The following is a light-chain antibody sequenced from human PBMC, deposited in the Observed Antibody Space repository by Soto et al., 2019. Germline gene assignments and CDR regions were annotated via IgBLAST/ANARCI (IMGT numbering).Light chain of an antibody. CDR3: GTWDSSLSDVV. J-gene: IGLJ2*01. V-gene: IGLV1-51*01. Sequence: QSVLTQPPSVSAAPRQKVTISCSGSSSNIGNNYVSWYQQLPGTAPKLLIYDNNKRPSGIPDRFPGSKSGTSATLGITGLQTGDEADYYCGTWDSSLSDVVFGGGTKVTVL. CDR1: SSNIGNNY. CDR2: DNN.